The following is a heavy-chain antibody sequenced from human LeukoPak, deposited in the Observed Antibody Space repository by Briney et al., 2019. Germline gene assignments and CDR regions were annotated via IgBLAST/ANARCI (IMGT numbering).Heavy chain of an antibody. CDR3: ARDGVATILGGYYYGMDV. V-gene: IGHV3-11*01. D-gene: IGHD5-12*01. CDR2: ISSSGSTI. Sequence: GGSLRLSCAASGFTFSDYYMSWIRQAPGKGLEWVSYISSSGSTIYYADSVKGRFTISRDNAKNSLYLQMNSLRAEDTAVYYCARDGVATILGGYYYGMDVWSQGTTVTVSS. J-gene: IGHJ6*02. CDR1: GFTFSDYY.